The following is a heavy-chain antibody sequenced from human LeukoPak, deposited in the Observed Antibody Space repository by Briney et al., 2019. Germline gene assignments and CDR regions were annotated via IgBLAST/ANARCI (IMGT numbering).Heavy chain of an antibody. CDR2: ISSSSSYI. Sequence: PGGPLRLSCAASGFTFSSYSMNWVRQAPGKGLEWVSSISSSSSYIYYADSVKGRFTISRDNAKNSLYLQMNSLRAEDTAVYYCASGGGSQLYGTDVWGQGTTVTVSS. CDR3: ASGGGSQLYGTDV. CDR1: GFTFSSYS. J-gene: IGHJ6*02. D-gene: IGHD5-24*01. V-gene: IGHV3-21*01.